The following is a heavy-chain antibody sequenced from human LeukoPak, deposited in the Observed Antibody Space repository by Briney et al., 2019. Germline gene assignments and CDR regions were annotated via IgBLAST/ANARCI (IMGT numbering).Heavy chain of an antibody. D-gene: IGHD2-2*01. J-gene: IGHJ5*02. CDR1: GGSISSGGYY. CDR2: IYYSGST. CDR3: AMYCSSTSCYQAVFDP. V-gene: IGHV4-31*03. Sequence: KSSRTLSLTCTVSGGSISSGGYYWSWIRQHPGKGLEWIGYIYYSGSTYYNPSLKSRVTISVDTSKNQFSLKLSSVTAADTAVYYCAMYCSSTSCYQAVFDPWGQGTLVTVSS.